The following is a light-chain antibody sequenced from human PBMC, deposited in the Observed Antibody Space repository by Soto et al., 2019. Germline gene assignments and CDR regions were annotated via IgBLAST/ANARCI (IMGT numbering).Light chain of an antibody. Sequence: QSVLTQPASVSGSLGQSITISCTGTSSDVGSYNLVSWYQQHPGKAPKLMIYEGSKRPSGVSNRFSGSKSGNTASLTISGLQAEDEADYYCSSYASSTNPYVFGTGTKVTVL. CDR2: EGS. CDR1: SSDVGSYNL. V-gene: IGLV2-14*02. J-gene: IGLJ1*01. CDR3: SSYASSTNPYV.